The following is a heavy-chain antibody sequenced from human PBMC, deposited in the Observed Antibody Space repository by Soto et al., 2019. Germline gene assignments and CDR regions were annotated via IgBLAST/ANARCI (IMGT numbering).Heavy chain of an antibody. V-gene: IGHV4-34*01. CDR3: ARESYTYGQKNYFYFGLDV. Sequence: LSLTCAVSGGSFSGYCWSWIRQSPGKGLEWVGEVNHSGGTNYNPSLKSRVTISVDPSKNQFSLNLTSVTAADTAFYYCARESYTYGQKNYFYFGLDVWGQGTTVTVSS. CDR1: GGSFSGYC. D-gene: IGHD5-18*01. J-gene: IGHJ6*02. CDR2: VNHSGGT.